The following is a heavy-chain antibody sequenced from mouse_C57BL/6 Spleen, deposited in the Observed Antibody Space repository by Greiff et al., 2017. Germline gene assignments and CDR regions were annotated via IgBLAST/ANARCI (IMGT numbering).Heavy chain of an antibody. J-gene: IGHJ2*01. CDR2: IDPVDGET. Sequence: VQLQQSGAELVKPGASVKLSCTASGFNIKDYYMHWVKQRTEQGLEWIGRIDPVDGETKYAPKFQGQATITADPSTNTSYLQLSSLTSEDTAVYYCDRSDYNYYLDYWGQGTTLTVSS. V-gene: IGHV14-2*01. CDR1: GFNIKDYY. CDR3: DRSDYNYYLDY. D-gene: IGHD2-4*01.